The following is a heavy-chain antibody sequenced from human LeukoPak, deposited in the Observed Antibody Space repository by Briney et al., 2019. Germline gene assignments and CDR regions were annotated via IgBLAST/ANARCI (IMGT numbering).Heavy chain of an antibody. CDR2: ISGSGGST. D-gene: IGHD6-13*01. CDR3: AKDQEAAAGYRRVFDY. CDR1: GFTFSSYA. V-gene: IGHV3-23*01. J-gene: IGHJ4*02. Sequence: PPGGSLRLSCAASGFTFSSYAMSWVRQAPGKGLEWVSAISGSGGSTYYADSVKGRFTISRDNSKNTLYLQMNSLRAEDTAVYYCAKDQEAAAGYRRVFDYWGQGTLVTVSS.